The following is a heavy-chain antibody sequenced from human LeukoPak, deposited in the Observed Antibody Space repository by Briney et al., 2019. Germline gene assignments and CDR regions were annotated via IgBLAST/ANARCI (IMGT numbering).Heavy chain of an antibody. CDR2: ISYDGSNK. Sequence: GGSLRLSCAASGFTFSSYAMHWVRQAPGKGLEWVAVISYDGSNKYYADSVKGRFTISRDNSKNTLYLQMNSLRAEDTAVYYCARDLVRAPTYYYYGMDVWGQGTTVTVSS. D-gene: IGHD3-10*01. CDR1: GFTFSSYA. V-gene: IGHV3-30-3*01. J-gene: IGHJ6*02. CDR3: ARDLVRAPTYYYYGMDV.